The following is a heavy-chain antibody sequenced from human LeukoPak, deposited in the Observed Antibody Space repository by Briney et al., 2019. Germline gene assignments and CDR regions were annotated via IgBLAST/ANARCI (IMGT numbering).Heavy chain of an antibody. CDR2: INPSGGST. Sequence: GASVKVSCKASGYTFTSYYMHWVRQAPGKGLEWREIINPSGGSTSYAQKFQGRVTMTRDTSTSTVYMELSSLRSEDTAVYYCARRNIRYIDYWGQGTLVTVSS. J-gene: IGHJ4*02. V-gene: IGHV1-46*01. CDR1: GYTFTSYY. D-gene: IGHD1-14*01. CDR3: ARRNIRYIDY.